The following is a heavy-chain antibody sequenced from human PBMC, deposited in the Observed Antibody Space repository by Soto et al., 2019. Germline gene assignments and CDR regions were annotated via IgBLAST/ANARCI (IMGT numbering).Heavy chain of an antibody. CDR1: GFTFSSYW. Sequence: EVQLVESGGGLVQPGGSLRLSCAASGFTFSSYWMHWVRQAPGKGLVWVSRINSDGSSTSYADPVKGRFTISRDNAKNTLYLQMNSLRAEDTAVYYCARGPDYDILTGDDYYYYYMDVWGKGTTVTVSS. D-gene: IGHD3-9*01. CDR3: ARGPDYDILTGDDYYYYYMDV. V-gene: IGHV3-74*01. J-gene: IGHJ6*03. CDR2: INSDGSST.